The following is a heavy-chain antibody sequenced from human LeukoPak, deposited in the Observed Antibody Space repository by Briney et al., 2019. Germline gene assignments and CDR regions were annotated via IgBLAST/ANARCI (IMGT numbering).Heavy chain of an antibody. CDR2: IYHSGST. J-gene: IGHJ3*02. CDR3: ARDRGSYYVHDAFDI. Sequence: SETLSLTCAVSGYSISSGYYWGWIRQPPGKGLEWIGSIYHSGSTYSNPSLKSRVTISVDTSKNQYYLKLSSVTAADTAVYYCARDRGSYYVHDAFDIWGQGTMVTVSS. CDR1: GYSISSGYY. V-gene: IGHV4-38-2*02. D-gene: IGHD1-26*01.